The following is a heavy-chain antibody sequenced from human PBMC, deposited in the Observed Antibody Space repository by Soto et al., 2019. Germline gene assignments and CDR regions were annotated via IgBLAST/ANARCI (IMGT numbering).Heavy chain of an antibody. CDR1: GFTFSSYG. Sequence: QVQLVESGGGVVQPGRSLRLSCAASGFTFSSYGMHWVRQAPGKGLEWVAVIWYDGSNKYYADSVKGRFTISRDNSKNTLYLQMNSRRAEDTAVDYCARDERAAGVYYYGMDVWGQGTTVTVSS. J-gene: IGHJ6*02. V-gene: IGHV3-33*01. CDR3: ARDERAAGVYYYGMDV. D-gene: IGHD6-13*01. CDR2: IWYDGSNK.